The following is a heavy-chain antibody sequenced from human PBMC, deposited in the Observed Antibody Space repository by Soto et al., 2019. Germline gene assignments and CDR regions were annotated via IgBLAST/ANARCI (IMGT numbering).Heavy chain of an antibody. CDR1: GFPFGNYD. J-gene: IGHJ4*02. V-gene: IGHV3-23*01. D-gene: IGHD6-19*01. CDR2: IRGSGDT. Sequence: EVQLLESGGGLIQPGGSLRLSCAASGFPFGNYDISWVRQAPGEGLEWVSGIRGSGDTYYADSFQGRFIISRDNSENTVYLQMNSLRAEDTAVYYCATISWSGGRFGGYWGQGTLVTVSS. CDR3: ATISWSGGRFGGY.